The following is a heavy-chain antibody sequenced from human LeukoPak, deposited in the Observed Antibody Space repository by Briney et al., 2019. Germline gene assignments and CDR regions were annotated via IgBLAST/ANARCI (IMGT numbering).Heavy chain of an antibody. J-gene: IGHJ4*02. CDR3: ARGGERYYFDS. D-gene: IGHD5-12*01. V-gene: IGHV3-33*01. CDR2: IWYDGSNK. CDR1: GFTISSYG. Sequence: PGGSLRLSCAASGFTISSYGMHWVRQAPVKGLEWVAVIWYDGSNKYYGDSVKGRFTISRDNSKNTLYLQMNSLRAEDTAVYYCARGGERYYFDSWGQGTLVTVSS.